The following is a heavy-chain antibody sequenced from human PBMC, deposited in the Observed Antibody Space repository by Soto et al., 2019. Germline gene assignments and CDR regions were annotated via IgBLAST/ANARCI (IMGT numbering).Heavy chain of an antibody. CDR3: TTDTRWAVAVSPTQATQAF. CDR2: IKTKTDGGTT. Sequence: EVQLVESGGGLVKPGGSLRLPCAASGFTFSTAWMNWVRQAPGKGLEWVGRIKTKTDGGTTDYAAPVKGRFTISRDDSGTTVYRQMNGLKADDTALYYCTTDTRWAVAVSPTQATQAFWGQGTLVTVSS. J-gene: IGHJ4*02. V-gene: IGHV3-15*07. D-gene: IGHD6-19*01. CDR1: GFTFSTAW.